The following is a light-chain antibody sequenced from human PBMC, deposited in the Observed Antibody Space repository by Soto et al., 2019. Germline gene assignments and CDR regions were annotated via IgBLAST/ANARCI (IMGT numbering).Light chain of an antibody. J-gene: IGKJ5*01. Sequence: EIVLTQSPGTLSLSPGERATLSCRASQSVFNNHIGWYQQKPGQAPRLLISGASRRATGIPDRFSGAGSGTDFTLTISRLEPEEFALYYCQQHDILPITFGQGTRLEIK. CDR3: QQHDILPIT. V-gene: IGKV3-20*01. CDR2: GAS. CDR1: QSVFNNH.